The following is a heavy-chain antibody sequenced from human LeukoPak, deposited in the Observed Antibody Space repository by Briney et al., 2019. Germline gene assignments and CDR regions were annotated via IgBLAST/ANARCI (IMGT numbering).Heavy chain of an antibody. V-gene: IGHV1-2*02. Sequence: GASVKVSCKASGYTFTSYYMNWVRQAPGQGLEWMGWINPNSGGTNYAQKCQGRVAMTRDTSISTAYMELSRLRSDDTAVYYCEREDRVQPYAFDIWGQGTMVTVSS. CDR1: GYTFTSYY. CDR3: EREDRVQPYAFDI. J-gene: IGHJ3*02. CDR2: INPNSGGT.